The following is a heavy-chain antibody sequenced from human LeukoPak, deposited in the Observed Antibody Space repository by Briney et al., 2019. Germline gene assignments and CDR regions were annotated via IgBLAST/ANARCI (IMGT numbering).Heavy chain of an antibody. V-gene: IGHV4-34*01. CDR1: GGSFSGYY. CDR3: AALEFNAFDY. D-gene: IGHD3-3*02. CDR2: INHSGST. Sequence: SETLSVTCAVYGGSFSGYYWSWIRQPPGKGLEWIGEINHSGSTNYNPSLKSRVTISVDTSKNQFSLKLSSVTAADTAVYYCAALEFNAFDYWGQGTLVTVSS. J-gene: IGHJ4*02.